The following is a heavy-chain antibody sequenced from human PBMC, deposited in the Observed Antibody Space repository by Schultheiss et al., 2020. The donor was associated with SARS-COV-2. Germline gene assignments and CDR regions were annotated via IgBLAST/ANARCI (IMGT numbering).Heavy chain of an antibody. V-gene: IGHV6-1*01. CDR2: TYYRSKWYI. CDR1: GDSVSSNSAA. Sequence: SQTLSLTCAIYGDSVSSNSAAWSWIRQSPSRGLEWLGRTYYRSKWYIDYAVSVKSRITINADTSKNQFSLQLNSVTPEDTAVYYCARADCSGGSCYHSGIFDYWGQGTLVTVSS. D-gene: IGHD2-15*01. CDR3: ARADCSGGSCYHSGIFDY. J-gene: IGHJ4*02.